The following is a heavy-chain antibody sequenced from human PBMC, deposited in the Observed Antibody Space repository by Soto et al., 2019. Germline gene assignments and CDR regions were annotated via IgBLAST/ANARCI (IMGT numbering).Heavy chain of an antibody. J-gene: IGHJ4*02. V-gene: IGHV4-61*08. CDR1: GASIYNGGYF. Sequence: SETLSLTCSVSGASIYNGGYFWSWIRQSPGKGLEWIGHIYYSGSTNYNPSLKSRVTISVDTSKNQFSLKLSSVTAADTAVYYCARDRDTAMVFDYWGQGTLVTVSS. D-gene: IGHD5-18*01. CDR2: IYYSGST. CDR3: ARDRDTAMVFDY.